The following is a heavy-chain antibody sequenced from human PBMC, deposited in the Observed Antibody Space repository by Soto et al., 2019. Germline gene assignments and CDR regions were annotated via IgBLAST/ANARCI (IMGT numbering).Heavy chain of an antibody. J-gene: IGHJ4*02. Sequence: PSETLCLTCDVSGDTISTGGHTWAWIRQTPGKGLQWIGQINHSGTANYNPSLQSRVTISVHTSNSQFSLELSSVTAADTAVYYCARGLITGSQYSGAWSYFASWGQGTKVTVSS. CDR3: ARGLITGSQYSGAWSYFAS. D-gene: IGHD1-26*01. CDR2: INHSGTA. V-gene: IGHV4-34*01. CDR1: GDTISTGGHT.